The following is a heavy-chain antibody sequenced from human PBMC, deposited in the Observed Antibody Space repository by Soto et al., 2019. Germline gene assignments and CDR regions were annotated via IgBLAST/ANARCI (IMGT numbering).Heavy chain of an antibody. CDR2: IYYSGST. D-gene: IGHD1-26*01. CDR3: ATGASGSKILSGYFDL. J-gene: IGHJ2*01. CDR1: GGSISSYY. Sequence: QVQLQESGPGLVKPSETLSLTCTVSGGSISSYYWSWIRQPPGKGLEWIGYIYYSGSTNYNPSLKSRVTISVDTSKNQFSLKLSSVTAADTAVYYCATGASGSKILSGYFDLWGRGTLVTVSS. V-gene: IGHV4-59*01.